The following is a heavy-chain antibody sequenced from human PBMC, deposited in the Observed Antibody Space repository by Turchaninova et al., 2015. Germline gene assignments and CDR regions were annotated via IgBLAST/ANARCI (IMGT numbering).Heavy chain of an antibody. CDR2: IYYSGNT. Sequence: QLQLQESGPGLVKPSETLSLTCTVPGGSLGSSSYSWGWIRQPPGKGLEWIGSIYYSGNTYYNPSLKSRVTISVDTSKNQFSLKLSSVTAADTAVYYCARAPWDYDSSGSLGAFDIWGQGTMVTVSS. V-gene: IGHV4-39*07. CDR1: GGSLGSSSYS. J-gene: IGHJ3*02. D-gene: IGHD3-22*01. CDR3: ARAPWDYDSSGSLGAFDI.